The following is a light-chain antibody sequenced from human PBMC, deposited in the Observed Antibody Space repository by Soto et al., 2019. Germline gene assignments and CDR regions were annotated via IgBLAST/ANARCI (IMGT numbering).Light chain of an antibody. CDR3: CSYAGSSTFLNVV. CDR1: SSDVGSYNL. Sequence: QSALTQPASVSGSPGQSITISCTGTSSDVGSYNLVSWYQQHPGKAPKLMIYEGSKRPSGVSNRFSGSKSGNTASLTISGLQAEDEADYYCCSYAGSSTFLNVVFGGVTKLTVL. CDR2: EGS. J-gene: IGLJ2*01. V-gene: IGLV2-23*03.